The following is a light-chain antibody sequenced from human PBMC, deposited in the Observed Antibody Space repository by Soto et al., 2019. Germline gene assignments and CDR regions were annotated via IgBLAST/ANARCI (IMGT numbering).Light chain of an antibody. V-gene: IGLV2-8*01. CDR3: SSYAGSNNWV. J-gene: IGLJ3*02. CDR2: EVS. Sequence: QSVLTQPPSASGSPGQSVTISCTGTSSDVGGYNYVSWYQQHPGKAPKLMIYEVSKRPSGVPDRFSGSKSGNTASLTVSGLQAEDEADYYCSSYAGSNNWVFGGGTKL. CDR1: SSDVGGYNY.